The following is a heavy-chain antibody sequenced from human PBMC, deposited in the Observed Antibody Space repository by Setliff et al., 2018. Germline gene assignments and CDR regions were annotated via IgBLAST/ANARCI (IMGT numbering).Heavy chain of an antibody. CDR2: ISPSGGST. Sequence: ASVKVSCKASGYTFTTYYFHWVRQAPGQGLEWMGIISPSGGSTSYAQKFQDRVTMTRDTSTSTVYMELSSLRSEDTAVYYCARDSRGLVPAAIEGSYYYYGMDVWGQGTTVTAP. CDR3: ARDSRGLVPAAIEGSYYYYGMDV. D-gene: IGHD2-2*02. V-gene: IGHV1-46*01. CDR1: GYTFTTYY. J-gene: IGHJ6*02.